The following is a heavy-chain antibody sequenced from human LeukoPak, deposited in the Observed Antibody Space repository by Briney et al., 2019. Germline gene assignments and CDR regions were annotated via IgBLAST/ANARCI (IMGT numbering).Heavy chain of an antibody. Sequence: QPGRSLRLSCAASGFTFSSYGMHWVRQAPGKGLEWVAVISYDGSNKYYADSVKGRFTISRDNSKNTLYLQMNSLRAEDTAVHYCAKGRIIWNAGYYWFDPWGQGTLVTVSS. CDR1: GFTFSSYG. CDR2: ISYDGSNK. CDR3: AKGRIIWNAGYYWFDP. D-gene: IGHD1-1*01. V-gene: IGHV3-30*18. J-gene: IGHJ5*02.